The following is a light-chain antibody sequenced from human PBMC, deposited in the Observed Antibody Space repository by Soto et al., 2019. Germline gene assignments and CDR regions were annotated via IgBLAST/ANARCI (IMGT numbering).Light chain of an antibody. CDR2: EVS. Sequence: QSVLTQPASVSGSPGQSITISRTGTSSDVGGYNYVSWYQQHPGKAPKLMIYEVSNRPSGVSNRFSGSKSGNTASLTISGLQAEDEADYYCSSYTSSSTLGFGGGTKVTVL. J-gene: IGLJ3*02. V-gene: IGLV2-14*01. CDR3: SSYTSSSTLG. CDR1: SSDVGGYNY.